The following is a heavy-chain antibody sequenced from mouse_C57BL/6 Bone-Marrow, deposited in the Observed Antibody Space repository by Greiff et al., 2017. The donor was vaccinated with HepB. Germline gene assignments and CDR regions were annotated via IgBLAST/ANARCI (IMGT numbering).Heavy chain of an antibody. V-gene: IGHV5-6*01. CDR3: ARQGGYYDY. D-gene: IGHD2-3*01. J-gene: IGHJ2*01. CDR2: ISSGGSYT. CDR1: GFTFSSYG. Sequence: EVKVVESGGDLVKPGGSLKLSCAASGFTFSSYGMSWVRQTPEKRLEWVATISSGGSYTYYPDSVKGRVTISRDNAKNTLYLQMSSLKSEDTAMYYCARQGGYYDYWGQGTTLTVSS.